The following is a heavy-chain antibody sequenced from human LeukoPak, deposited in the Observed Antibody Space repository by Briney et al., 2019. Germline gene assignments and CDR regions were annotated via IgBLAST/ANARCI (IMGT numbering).Heavy chain of an antibody. D-gene: IGHD5-24*01. J-gene: IGHJ6*03. Sequence: PVKVSCKASGGTFSSFGISWVRQAPGQGLEWMGGIIPIFGSANYAPKFQGRVTITADASTTTAHMELSRLRPEDTAVYYCARSSGEMATIDYYYYMDVWGIGTTVTVSS. CDR1: GGTFSSFG. V-gene: IGHV1-69*13. CDR3: ARSSGEMATIDYYYYMDV. CDR2: IIPIFGSA.